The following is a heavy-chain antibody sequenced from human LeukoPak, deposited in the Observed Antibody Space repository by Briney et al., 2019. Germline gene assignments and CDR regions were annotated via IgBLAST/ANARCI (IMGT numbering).Heavy chain of an antibody. J-gene: IGHJ4*02. V-gene: IGHV3-74*01. D-gene: IGHD3-22*01. Sequence: GGSLRLSCAASGFTFDDYGMSWVRQAPGKGLVWVSRINSDGSSTSYADSVKGRFTISRDNAKNTLYLQMNSLRAEDTAVYYCARDSVADYYDSSGPDYWGQGTLVTVSS. CDR2: INSDGSST. CDR1: GFTFDDYG. CDR3: ARDSVADYYDSSGPDY.